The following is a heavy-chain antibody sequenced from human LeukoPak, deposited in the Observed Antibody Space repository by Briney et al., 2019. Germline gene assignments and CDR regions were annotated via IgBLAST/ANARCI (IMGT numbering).Heavy chain of an antibody. D-gene: IGHD2-15*01. Sequence: SEALSLTCTVSGGSISSGGYYWSWIRQHPGKGLEWIGYIYYSGSTYYNPSLKSRVTISVDTSKNQFSLKLSSVTAADTAVYYCARGFGGCSGGSCCSPRWYFDYWGQGTLVNVSS. CDR3: ARGFGGCSGGSCCSPRWYFDY. CDR1: GGSISSGGYY. J-gene: IGHJ4*02. V-gene: IGHV4-31*03. CDR2: IYYSGST.